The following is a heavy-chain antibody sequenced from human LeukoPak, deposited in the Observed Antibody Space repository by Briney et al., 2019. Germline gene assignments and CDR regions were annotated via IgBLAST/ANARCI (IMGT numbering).Heavy chain of an antibody. CDR1: GFSFSDAW. CDR3: TTMTEQHIVSLVRTVIISP. CDR2: IKSKSHGETT. J-gene: IGHJ4*02. V-gene: IGHV3-15*01. D-gene: IGHD3-10*01. Sequence: GGSLRLSCAASGFSFSDAWVSWVRQAPGKGLEWVGRIKSKSHGETTDYAEPVKGRFTISRDDSKETVYLQMKSLKAEDTAVYYCTTMTEQHIVSLVRTVIISPWGQGVLVTVSS.